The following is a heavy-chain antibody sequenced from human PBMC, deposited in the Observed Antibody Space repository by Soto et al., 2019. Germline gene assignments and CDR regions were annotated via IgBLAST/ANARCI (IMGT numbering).Heavy chain of an antibody. J-gene: IGHJ4*02. CDR1: GFTFSSYS. CDR3: ARDRDSSSTFDY. V-gene: IGHV3-21*01. D-gene: IGHD6-6*01. Sequence: GGSLRLSCAASGFTFSSYSMNWVRQAPGKGLEWVSSISSSSSYIYYADSVKGRFTISRDNAKNSLYLQMNSLRAEDTAVYYCARDRDSSSTFDYWGQGTLVTVSS. CDR2: ISSSSSYI.